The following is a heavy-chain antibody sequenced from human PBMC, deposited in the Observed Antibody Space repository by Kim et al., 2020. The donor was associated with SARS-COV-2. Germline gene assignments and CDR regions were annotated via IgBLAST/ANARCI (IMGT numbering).Heavy chain of an antibody. CDR1: GFTFSNAW. Sequence: GGSLRLSCAASGFTFSNAWMSWVRQAPGKGLEWVGRIKSKTDGGTTDYAAPVKGRFTISRDDSKNTLYLQMNSLKTEDTAVYYCTTEDPLGMIVVVTKDDAFDIWGQGTMVTVSS. CDR3: TTEDPLGMIVVVTKDDAFDI. V-gene: IGHV3-15*01. D-gene: IGHD3-22*01. CDR2: IKSKTDGGTT. J-gene: IGHJ3*02.